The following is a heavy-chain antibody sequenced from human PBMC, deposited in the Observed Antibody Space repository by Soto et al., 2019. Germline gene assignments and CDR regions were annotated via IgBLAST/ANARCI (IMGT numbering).Heavy chain of an antibody. CDR3: TRGVLA. J-gene: IGHJ5*02. D-gene: IGHD2-8*01. V-gene: IGHV4-30-2*01. CDR1: GGSVSSGGYS. Sequence: QVQLQESGSRLVRPSQPLSLTCSVSGGSVSSGGYSWSWIRQAPGKGLEWIGFISPSGRPAYNPSLKSRVSISVDTSKNQISLELSSVTAADTAVYYCTRGVLAWGPGTLVTVS. CDR2: ISPSGRP.